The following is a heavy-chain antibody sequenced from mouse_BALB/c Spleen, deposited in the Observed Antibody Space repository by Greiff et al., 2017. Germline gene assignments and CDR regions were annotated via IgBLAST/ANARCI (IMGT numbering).Heavy chain of an antibody. CDR1: GYTFTSYW. CDR2: INPSNGRT. J-gene: IGHJ1*01. V-gene: IGHV1S81*02. Sequence: VQLQQSGAELVKPGASVKLSCKASGYTFTSYWMHWVKQRPGQGLEWIGEINPSNGRTNYNEKFKSKATLTVDKSSSTAYMQLSSLTSEDSAVYYCTRGYDGYNYWYFDVWGAGTTVTVSS. CDR3: TRGYDGYNYWYFDV. D-gene: IGHD2-3*01.